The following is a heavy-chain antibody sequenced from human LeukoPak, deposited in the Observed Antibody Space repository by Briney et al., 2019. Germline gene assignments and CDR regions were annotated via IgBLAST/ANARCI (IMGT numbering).Heavy chain of an antibody. Sequence: SETLSLTCTVSGDFISIGGYSWSWSRQPPGQGLEWIGYIYHSGTTYYNPSLKSRVTISVDTSKNQFSLKLSSVTAADTAVYYCAGIRYDSSIWGQGTMVTVSS. V-gene: IGHV4-30-2*01. CDR3: AGIRYDSSI. J-gene: IGHJ3*02. D-gene: IGHD3-22*01. CDR1: GDFISIGGYS. CDR2: IYHSGTT.